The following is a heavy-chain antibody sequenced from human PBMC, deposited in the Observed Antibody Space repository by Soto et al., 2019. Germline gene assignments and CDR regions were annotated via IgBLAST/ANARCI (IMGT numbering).Heavy chain of an antibody. V-gene: IGHV4-39*01. CDR1: GGSISSSRYY. CDR2: IHYSGST. Sequence: SDTLSITCNVSGGSISSSRYYWGWISQPPGKGLEWIGCIHYSGSTYYNPYLRSRVTSSVDTSKSQFSLKVSSVTAADTAVYYCARRLFTSTWPSYFDYWGQGTPVTVSS. CDR3: ARRLFTSTWPSYFDY. J-gene: IGHJ4*02. D-gene: IGHD6-13*01.